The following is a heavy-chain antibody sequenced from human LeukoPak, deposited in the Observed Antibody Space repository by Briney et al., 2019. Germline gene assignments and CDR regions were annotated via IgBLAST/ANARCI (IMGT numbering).Heavy chain of an antibody. CDR2: IYIGGST. Sequence: GGSLRLSCAASGFTVSSNYMSWVRQAPGKGLEWVSVIYIGGSTYYADSAKGRFTISRDNSKNTLYLKMNSLRAEDTAVYYCARLYYGSGTTNDYWGQGTLVTVSS. V-gene: IGHV3-66*04. CDR3: ARLYYGSGTTNDY. D-gene: IGHD3-10*01. J-gene: IGHJ4*02. CDR1: GFTVSSNY.